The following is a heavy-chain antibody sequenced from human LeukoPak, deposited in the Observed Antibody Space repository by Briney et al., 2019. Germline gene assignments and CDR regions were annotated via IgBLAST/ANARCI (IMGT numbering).Heavy chain of an antibody. Sequence: ASVKVSCKASGYTFTSYYMHWVRQAPGQGLEWMGIINPSGGSTSYAQKFQGRVTMTRDTSTSTVYMELSSLRSEDTAVYYCARDLKSLPQDIVVVVAATGADWFDPWGQGTLVTVSS. V-gene: IGHV1-46*01. CDR3: ARDLKSLPQDIVVVVAATGADWFDP. D-gene: IGHD2-15*01. CDR2: INPSGGST. CDR1: GYTFTSYY. J-gene: IGHJ5*02.